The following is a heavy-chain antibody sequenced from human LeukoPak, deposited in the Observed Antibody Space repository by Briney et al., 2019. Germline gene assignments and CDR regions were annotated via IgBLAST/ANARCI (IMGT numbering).Heavy chain of an antibody. V-gene: IGHV1-18*01. CDR1: GYTFTSYG. D-gene: IGHD5-18*01. CDR3: ARAERGYSYGYIHY. J-gene: IGHJ4*02. CDR2: ISAYNGDT. Sequence: GASVKVSCKASGYTFTSYGITWVRQAPGQGLEWMGWISAYNGDTNYAQKLQGRVTMTTDTSTSTAYMELRSLRSDDTAVYYCARAERGYSYGYIHYWGQGTLVTVSS.